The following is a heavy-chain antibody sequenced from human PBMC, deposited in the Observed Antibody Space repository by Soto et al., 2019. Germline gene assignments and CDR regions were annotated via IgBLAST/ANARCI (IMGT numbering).Heavy chain of an antibody. V-gene: IGHV3-23*01. D-gene: IGHD7-27*01. CDR3: AKDLGMFYYYGMAV. CDR2: ISASGGGI. Sequence: EVQLLESGGGLVQPGGSLRLSCAASGFTFSSYAMTWVRQAPGKGLEWVSAISASGGGIYYADSVKGRFTISRDNSKNTMYLRMNSLRAEDTAIYDCAKDLGMFYYYGMAVWGQGTTVTVSS. J-gene: IGHJ6*02. CDR1: GFTFSSYA.